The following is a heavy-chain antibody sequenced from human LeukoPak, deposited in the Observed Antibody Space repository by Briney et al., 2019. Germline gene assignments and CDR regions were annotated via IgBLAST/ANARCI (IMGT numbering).Heavy chain of an antibody. CDR3: ARAFSTTAFDY. CDR1: GFTVSSND. CDR2: IYSGGST. Sequence: GGSLRLSCAASGFTVSSNDMSWVRQTPGKGLECISVIYSGGSTDYADSVKGRLTISRDNTKNTLYLQMNSLRAEDTAVYYCARAFSTTAFDYWGQGTLVTVSS. D-gene: IGHD4-17*01. J-gene: IGHJ4*02. V-gene: IGHV3-53*01.